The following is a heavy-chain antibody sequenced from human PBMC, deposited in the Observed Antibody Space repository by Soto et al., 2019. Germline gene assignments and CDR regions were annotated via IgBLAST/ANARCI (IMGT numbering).Heavy chain of an antibody. CDR3: ARLGGHCSSSSCFGFYVMDV. D-gene: IGHD2-2*01. CDR1: GGSFSGYY. CDR2: INHSGNT. J-gene: IGHJ6*02. V-gene: IGHV4-34*01. Sequence: SETLSLTCAVYGGSFSGYYWSWIRQPPGKGLEWIGEINHSGNTNYNPSLKSRVTISVDTSKNQFSLKLSSVTAADTAVYYCARLGGHCSSSSCFGFYVMDVWGQGTTVTVSS.